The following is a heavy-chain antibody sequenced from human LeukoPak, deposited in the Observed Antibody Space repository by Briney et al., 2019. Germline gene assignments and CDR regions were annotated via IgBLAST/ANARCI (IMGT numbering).Heavy chain of an antibody. CDR1: GGSISSYY. V-gene: IGHV4-4*07. J-gene: IGHJ4*02. Sequence: PSETLSLTCTVSGGSISSYYWSWIRQPAGKGLEWIGRIHTSGSTDYNPSLKSRVTMSIDTSKNQFSLKVRSVTAADTAVYYCAREGSATARPFVSNDYWGQGTLATVSS. D-gene: IGHD6-6*01. CDR2: IHTSGST. CDR3: AREGSATARPFVSNDY.